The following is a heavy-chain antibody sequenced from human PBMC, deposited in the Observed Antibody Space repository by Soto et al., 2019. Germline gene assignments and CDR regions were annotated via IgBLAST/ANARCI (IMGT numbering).Heavy chain of an antibody. CDR1: GFTFSSYA. Sequence: QPGGSLRLSCAASGFTFSSYAMSWVRQAPGKGLEWVSVIYSGGSIYYADSVKGRFTISRDNAKNSLYLQMNSLRAEDTAVYYCARVYDILTGYHSPFDYWGQGTLVTVSS. J-gene: IGHJ4*02. D-gene: IGHD3-9*01. CDR3: ARVYDILTGYHSPFDY. CDR2: IYSGGSI. V-gene: IGHV3-66*01.